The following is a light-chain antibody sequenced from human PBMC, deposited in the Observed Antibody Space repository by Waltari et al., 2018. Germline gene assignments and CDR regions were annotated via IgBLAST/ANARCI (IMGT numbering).Light chain of an antibody. J-gene: IGKJ1*01. CDR3: QQLNSYPSWT. V-gene: IGKV1-9*01. CDR2: VAS. CDR1: QGISSY. Sequence: IQLTQSPSSLSASVGDRVTITCRASQGISSYLAWYQQKPGKAPKLLIYVASTLQSGVPSRFSGSGSGTDFTLTISSLQPEDFATYYCQQLNSYPSWTFGQGTKVEIK.